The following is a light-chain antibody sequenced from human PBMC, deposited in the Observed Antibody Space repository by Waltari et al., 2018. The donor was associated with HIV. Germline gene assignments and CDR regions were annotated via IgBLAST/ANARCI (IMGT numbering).Light chain of an antibody. J-gene: IGLJ2*01. CDR1: SSDVGGYNY. CDR2: EVS. Sequence: QSALTRPPSASGSPGQSVTISCTGTSSDVGGYNYVSWYQQHPGKAPKLMIYEVSKRPSGVPERFSGSGSGNTASLTVSGLQAEDEADYYCSSYTGSDNLVFGGGTKLTVL. V-gene: IGLV2-8*01. CDR3: SSYTGSDNLV.